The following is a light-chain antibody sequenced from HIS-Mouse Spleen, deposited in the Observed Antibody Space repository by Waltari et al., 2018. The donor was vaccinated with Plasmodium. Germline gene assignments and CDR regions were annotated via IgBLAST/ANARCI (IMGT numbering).Light chain of an antibody. Sequence: SYELTQPLSVSVALGQTARITCGGNNIGSKNVLVIYRDSNRPSGIPERFSGSNSGNTATLTISRAQAGDEADYYCQVWGSSTVVFGGGTKLTVL. CDR1: NIGSKN. CDR3: QVWGSSTVV. CDR2: RDS. J-gene: IGLJ2*01. V-gene: IGLV3-9*01.